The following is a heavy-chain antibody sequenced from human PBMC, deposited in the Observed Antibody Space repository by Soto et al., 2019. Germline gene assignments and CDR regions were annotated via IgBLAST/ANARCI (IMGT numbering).Heavy chain of an antibody. Sequence: EVQLVESGGGLIQPGGSLRLSCAASGFTVSSNYMSWVRQAPGKGLEWVSVIYSGGSTYYADSVKGRFTISRDNSKNTRYLQMNSLRAEDTAVYYCARDRGGGDGDYPSDAFDIWGQGTMVTVSS. J-gene: IGHJ3*02. CDR2: IYSGGST. CDR1: GFTVSSNY. D-gene: IGHD4-17*01. V-gene: IGHV3-53*01. CDR3: ARDRGGGDGDYPSDAFDI.